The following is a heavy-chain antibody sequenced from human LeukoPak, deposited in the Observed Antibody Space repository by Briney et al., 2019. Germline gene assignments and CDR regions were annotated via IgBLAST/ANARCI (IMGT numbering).Heavy chain of an antibody. CDR3: AREEADWNNWFDP. V-gene: IGHV4-34*01. CDR2: INHSGST. J-gene: IGHJ5*02. CDR1: GGSFSGYY. Sequence: SETLSLTCAVYGGSFSGYYWSWIRQPPGKGLEWIGEINHSGSTNYNPSLKSRVTISVDTSKNQFSLKLCSVTAADTAVYYCAREEADWNNWFDPWGQGTLVTVSS. D-gene: IGHD3/OR15-3a*01.